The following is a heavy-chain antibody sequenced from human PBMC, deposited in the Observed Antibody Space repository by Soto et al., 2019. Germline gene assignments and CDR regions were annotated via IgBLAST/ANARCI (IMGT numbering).Heavy chain of an antibody. CDR1: GFTFSSYA. Sequence: GGSLRLSCAASGFTFSSYAMSWVRQAPGKGLEWVSAISTSSYTHYSDSVKGRFTISRDNANNSLFLQMNSLRAEDTATYYCARDLALAGNYWGQGVLVTVSS. CDR2: ISTSSYT. J-gene: IGHJ4*02. V-gene: IGHV3-23*01. CDR3: ARDLALAGNY. D-gene: IGHD6-19*01.